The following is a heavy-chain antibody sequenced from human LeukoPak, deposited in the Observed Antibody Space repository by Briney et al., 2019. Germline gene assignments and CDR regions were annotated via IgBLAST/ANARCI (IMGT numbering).Heavy chain of an antibody. J-gene: IGHJ5*02. Sequence: GGSLRLSCAASGFTFGSYWMSWVRQAPGKGLEWVANIKQDGSEKYYVDSVKGRFTISRDNAKNSLYLQMNSLRAEDTAVYYCAREGHRYCSSTSCSRPYDPWGQGTLVTVSS. CDR2: IKQDGSEK. CDR1: GFTFGSYW. CDR3: AREGHRYCSSTSCSRPYDP. D-gene: IGHD2-2*01. V-gene: IGHV3-7*01.